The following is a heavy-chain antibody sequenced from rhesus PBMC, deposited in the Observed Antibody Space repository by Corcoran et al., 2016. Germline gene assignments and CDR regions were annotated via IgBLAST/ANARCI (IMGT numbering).Heavy chain of an antibody. D-gene: IGHD3-3*01. CDR2: IRSGGST. CDR1: GGSISSHY. V-gene: IGHV4-160*01. CDR3: ARQEGAWLFPRFDV. Sequence: QVQLQQWGEGLVKPSETLSLTCAVYGGSISSHYWSWLRQPPGKGLEWIGRIRSGGSTNYNPSLKSRVTISIDTSKNQFSLKLSSVTAADTAVYYCARQEGAWLFPRFDVWGPGVLVTVSS. J-gene: IGHJ5-1*01.